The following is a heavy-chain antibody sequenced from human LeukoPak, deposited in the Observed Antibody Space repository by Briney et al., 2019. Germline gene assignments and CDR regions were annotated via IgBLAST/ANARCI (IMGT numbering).Heavy chain of an antibody. CDR1: GFTFSSYG. CDR3: ARYRGGRHFDN. J-gene: IGHJ4*02. CDR2: ISNSGTTI. V-gene: IGHV3-48*04. Sequence: GGSLRLSCAASGFTFSSYGMSWIRQAPGKGLEWVSYISNSGTTIYYADSVKGRFTISRDNAKNSLYLQMNSLRGEDTAVYYCARYRGGRHFDNWGQGTLVTVSS. D-gene: IGHD1-26*01.